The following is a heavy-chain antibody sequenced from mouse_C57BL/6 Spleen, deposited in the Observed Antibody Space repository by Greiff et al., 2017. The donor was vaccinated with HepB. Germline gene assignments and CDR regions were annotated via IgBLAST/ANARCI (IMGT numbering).Heavy chain of an antibody. J-gene: IGHJ4*01. CDR2: IYPRSGNT. V-gene: IGHV1-81*01. CDR3: AREGTVVATRDYDAMDY. CDR1: GYTFTSYG. Sequence: VQLQQSGAELARPGASVKLSCKASGYTFTSYGISWVKQRTGQGLEWIGEIYPRSGNTYYNEKFKGKATLTADKSSSTAYMELRSLTSEDSAVYFCAREGTVVATRDYDAMDYWGQGTSVTVSS. D-gene: IGHD1-1*01.